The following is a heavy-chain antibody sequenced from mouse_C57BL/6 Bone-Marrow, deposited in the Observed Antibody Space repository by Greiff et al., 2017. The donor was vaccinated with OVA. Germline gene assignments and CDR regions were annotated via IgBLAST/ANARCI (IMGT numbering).Heavy chain of an antibody. J-gene: IGHJ3*01. V-gene: IGHV5-9*01. CDR2: ISGGGGNT. D-gene: IGHD4-1*01. CDR3: ARHGLGWAWFAY. CDR1: GFTFSSYT. Sequence: EVKLVESGGGLVKPGGSLKLSCAASGFTFSSYTMSWVRQTPEKRLEWVATISGGGGNTYYPDSVKGRFTISRDNAKNTLYLQMSSLRSEDTALYYCARHGLGWAWFAYWGQGTLVTVSA.